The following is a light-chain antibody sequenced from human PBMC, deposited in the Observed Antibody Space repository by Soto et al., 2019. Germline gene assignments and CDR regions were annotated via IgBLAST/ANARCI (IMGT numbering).Light chain of an antibody. CDR1: QYINTR. CDR2: QTS. CDR3: QQYDNSPLT. J-gene: IGKJ4*01. Sequence: EIVLTQSPATLSSFPGDRVTLSCRASQYINTRLAWYQHRPGQAPRLLIYQTSIRAAGIPARFSASGSGTDFTLTISRLEPEDFAVYYCQQYDNSPLTFGGGTKVDIK. V-gene: IGKV3-20*01.